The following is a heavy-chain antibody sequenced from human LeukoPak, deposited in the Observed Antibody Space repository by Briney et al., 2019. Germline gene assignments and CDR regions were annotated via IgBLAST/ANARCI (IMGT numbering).Heavy chain of an antibody. CDR2: IYYSGST. D-gene: IGHD6-13*01. J-gene: IGHJ4*02. CDR1: GGSISSSSYY. V-gene: IGHV4-39*07. Sequence: SSETLSLTCTVSGGSISSSSYYWGWIRQPPGKGLEWIGSIYYSGSTYYNPSLKSRVTISVDTSKNQFSLKLSSVTAADTAVYYCARTSAAAGSFAAFDYWGQGTLVTVSS. CDR3: ARTSAAAGSFAAFDY.